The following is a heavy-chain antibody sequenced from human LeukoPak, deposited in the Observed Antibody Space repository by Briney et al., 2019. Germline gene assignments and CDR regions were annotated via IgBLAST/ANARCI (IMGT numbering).Heavy chain of an antibody. J-gene: IGHJ4*02. V-gene: IGHV3-23*01. D-gene: IGHD2-15*01. CDR2: ISGSGGST. CDR3: AKDRYCSGGSCNEDFDY. CDR1: GFTFSSYA. Sequence: GGSLRLSCAASGFTFSSYAMSWVRQAPGKGLEWVSAISGSGGSTYYAGSVKGRFTISRDNSKNTLYLQMNSLRAEDTAVYYCAKDRYCSGGSCNEDFDYWGQGTLVTVSS.